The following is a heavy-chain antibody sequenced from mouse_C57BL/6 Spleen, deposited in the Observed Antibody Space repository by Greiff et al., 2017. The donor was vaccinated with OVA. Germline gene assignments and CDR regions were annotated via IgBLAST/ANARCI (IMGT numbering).Heavy chain of an antibody. J-gene: IGHJ4*01. Sequence: VQGVESGPGLVAPSQSLSITCTVSGFSLTSYGVHWVRQPPGKGLEWLVVIWSDGSTTYNSALKSRLSISKDNSKSQVFLKMNSLQTDDTAMYYCARENDYVGYAMDYWGQGTSVTVSS. V-gene: IGHV2-6*03. CDR2: IWSDGST. CDR1: GFSLTSYG. CDR3: ARENDYVGYAMDY. D-gene: IGHD2-4*01.